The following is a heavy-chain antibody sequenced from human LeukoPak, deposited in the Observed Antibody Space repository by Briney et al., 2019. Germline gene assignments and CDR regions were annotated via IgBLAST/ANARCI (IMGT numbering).Heavy chain of an antibody. CDR2: FKSNSDGGTR. Sequence: PGGSLRLPCAASGLTFTKAWMTWVRQAPGEGLEWVGRFKSNSDGGTRDYAAPVKGRFTISRDDSKNTLYLQMNSLKAEDTGVYYCTTNPYDKTGYHIWGQGTMVTVSS. V-gene: IGHV3-15*01. D-gene: IGHD3-22*01. J-gene: IGHJ3*02. CDR1: GLTFTKAW. CDR3: TTNPYDKTGYHI.